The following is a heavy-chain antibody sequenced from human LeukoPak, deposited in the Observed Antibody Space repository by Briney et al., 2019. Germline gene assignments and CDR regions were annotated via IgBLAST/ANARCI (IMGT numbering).Heavy chain of an antibody. CDR2: IYYSGRT. J-gene: IGHJ4*02. Sequence: SETLSLTCTVSGGSISSGSYYWSWIRQPPGKGLEWIGYIYYSGRTNYNPSLKSRVTISVDTSKSQFSLKLTSVTAADTAVYYCARDQRGYSVYDFDYWGQGTLVTVSS. V-gene: IGHV4-61*01. D-gene: IGHD5/OR15-5a*01. CDR3: ARDQRGYSVYDFDY. CDR1: GGSISSGSYY.